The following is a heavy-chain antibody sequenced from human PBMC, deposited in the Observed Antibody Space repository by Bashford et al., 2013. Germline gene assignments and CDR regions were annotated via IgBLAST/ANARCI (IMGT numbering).Heavy chain of an antibody. CDR1: GGSFSGYY. Sequence: SSETLSLTCAVYGGSFSGYYWSWIRQPPGKGLEWIGEINHSGSTNYNPSLKSRVTISVDTSKNQFSLKLSSVTAADTAVYYCARKVVYYGSGSYYSPFYYYYYMDVWGKGTTVTVSS. D-gene: IGHD3-10*01. CDR3: ARKVVYYGSGSYYSPFYYYYYMDV. V-gene: IGHV4-34*01. CDR2: INHSGST. J-gene: IGHJ6*03.